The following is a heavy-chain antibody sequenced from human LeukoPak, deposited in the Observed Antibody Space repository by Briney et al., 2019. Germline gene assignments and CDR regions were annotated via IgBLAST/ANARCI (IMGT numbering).Heavy chain of an antibody. CDR2: IYYSGST. CDR1: GGSISSYY. V-gene: IGHV4-59*01. J-gene: IGHJ5*02. Sequence: SETLSLTCTVSGGSISSYYWTWIPQPPGKGLEWIGYIYYSGSTYYNPSLRSRVTISVDTSKNQFSLKLSSVTAADTAVYYCARRDYSYNWFDPWGQGTLVTVSS. D-gene: IGHD4-17*01. CDR3: ARRDYSYNWFDP.